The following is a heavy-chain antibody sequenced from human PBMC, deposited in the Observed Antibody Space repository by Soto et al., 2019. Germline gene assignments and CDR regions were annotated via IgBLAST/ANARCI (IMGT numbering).Heavy chain of an antibody. J-gene: IGHJ3*02. D-gene: IGHD2-8*01. CDR2: ISYDGSNK. Sequence: QVQLVESGGGVVQPGRSLRLSCAASGFTFRSYDMHWVRQAPGKGLEWVAVISYDGSNKYYADSVKGRFIISRDTSKNTLYVQMNSLRAEDTAVYYCAKDWAVMYGASPAFDIWGQGTMVTVSS. CDR1: GFTFRSYD. CDR3: AKDWAVMYGASPAFDI. V-gene: IGHV3-30*18.